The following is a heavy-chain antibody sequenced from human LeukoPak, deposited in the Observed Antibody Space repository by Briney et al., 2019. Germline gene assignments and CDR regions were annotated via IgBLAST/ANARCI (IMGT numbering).Heavy chain of an antibody. CDR1: GFAFDDYG. CDR2: INWNGGST. D-gene: IGHD3-22*01. J-gene: IGHJ4*02. Sequence: GGSLRLSCTASGFAFDDYGMSWVRQAPGKGLEWVSGINWNGGSTAYADSVKGRFTISRDNAKNSLYLQMSSLRAEDTALYYCARDYDSGGYYYGGGAYWGQGTLVTVSS. V-gene: IGHV3-20*04. CDR3: ARDYDSGGYYYGGGAY.